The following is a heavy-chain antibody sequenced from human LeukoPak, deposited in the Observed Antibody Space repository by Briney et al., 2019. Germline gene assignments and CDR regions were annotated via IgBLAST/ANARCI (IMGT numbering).Heavy chain of an antibody. CDR1: GFSFRSYI. Sequence: GGSLRLSCAASGFSFRSYIMNWVRQSPGKGLEWISYIGGGDRIYYADSMRGRFTISRDNAKNSVYLQMNSLRVEDTAVYYCVRGGQGRDDYFDYWGQGTLVTVSS. CDR2: IGGGDRI. V-gene: IGHV3-48*04. CDR3: VRGGQGRDDYFDY. J-gene: IGHJ4*02.